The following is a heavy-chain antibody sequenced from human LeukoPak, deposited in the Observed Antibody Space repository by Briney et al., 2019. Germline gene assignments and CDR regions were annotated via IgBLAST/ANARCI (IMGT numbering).Heavy chain of an antibody. CDR1: GFTFSDYY. CDR3: ARVSAGYSGYDWENWFDP. D-gene: IGHD5-12*01. Sequence: GGSLRLSCAASGFTFSDYYMSWIRQAPGKGLEWVSYISSSGSTIYYADSVKGRFTISRDNAKNSLYLQMNSLRAEDTAVYYCARVSAGYSGYDWENWFDPWGQGTLVTVSS. CDR2: ISSSGSTI. V-gene: IGHV3-11*04. J-gene: IGHJ5*02.